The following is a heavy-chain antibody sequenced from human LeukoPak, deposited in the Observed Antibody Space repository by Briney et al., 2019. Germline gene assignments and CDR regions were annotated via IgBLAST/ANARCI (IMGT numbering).Heavy chain of an antibody. CDR2: ISYDGSNK. CDR3: AKDARNYDSSGYYDDPGYFDY. D-gene: IGHD3-22*01. Sequence: PGGSLRLSCAASGFISSSYGLHWVRQAPGKGLEWVAVISYDGSNKYYADSVKGRFTISRDNSKNTLYLQMNSLRAEDTAVYYCAKDARNYDSSGYYDDPGYFDYWGQGSLVTVSS. V-gene: IGHV3-30*18. CDR1: GFISSSYG. J-gene: IGHJ4*02.